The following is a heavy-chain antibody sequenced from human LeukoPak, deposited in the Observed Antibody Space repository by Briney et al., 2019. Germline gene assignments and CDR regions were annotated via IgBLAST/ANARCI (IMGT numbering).Heavy chain of an antibody. CDR1: GGSVSSGDYY. V-gene: IGHV4-30-4*01. Sequence: PSETLSITCTVSGGSVSSGDYYWSWIRQPPGKGLEWIGYIHYSGSTYYNPSLKSRVSISLDMSRNQFSLKLSSVTAADTAVYYCARNGDDDRWGQGTLVTVSS. CDR3: ARNGDDDR. D-gene: IGHD4-17*01. CDR2: IHYSGST. J-gene: IGHJ5*02.